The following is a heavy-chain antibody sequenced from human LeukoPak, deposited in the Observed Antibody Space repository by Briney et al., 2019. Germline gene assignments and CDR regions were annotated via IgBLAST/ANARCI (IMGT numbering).Heavy chain of an antibody. CDR2: IYNSGST. CDR1: GGSISSTNYY. Sequence: PSETLSLTCTVSGGSISSTNYYWGWIRQPPGKGLEWIGSIYNSGSTYYNPSLKSRVIVSLDTSKNQSSLRLTSVTAADTAVYYCARDTGQYAPGTPGFTRFDPWGQGTLVTVSS. J-gene: IGHJ5*02. CDR3: ARDTGQYAPGTPGFTRFDP. V-gene: IGHV4-39*07. D-gene: IGHD3-10*01.